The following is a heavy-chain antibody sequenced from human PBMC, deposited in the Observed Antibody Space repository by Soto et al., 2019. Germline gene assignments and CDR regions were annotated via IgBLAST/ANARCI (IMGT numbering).Heavy chain of an antibody. J-gene: IGHJ4*02. CDR2: MNPNSGNT. D-gene: IGHD4-17*01. V-gene: IGHV1-8*01. CDR1: GYTFTSYE. Sequence: QVQLVQSGAEVKKPGASVKVSCKASGYTFTSYELNWVRQAPGQGLEWMGWMNPNSGNTGFAQKFQGRVTMTSDTSISTAYMELGSLRSEDTAVDYCAGSYYGDNVDYGGQCDLGAVSS. CDR3: AGSYYGDNVDY.